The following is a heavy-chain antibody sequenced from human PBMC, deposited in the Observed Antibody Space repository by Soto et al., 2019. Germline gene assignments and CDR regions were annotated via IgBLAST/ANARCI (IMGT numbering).Heavy chain of an antibody. CDR2: IIPIFGTA. CDR3: ARERNCSSTSCYLGYWFDP. D-gene: IGHD2-2*01. V-gene: IGHV1-69*01. Sequence: QVQLVQSGAEVKKPGSSVKVSCKASGGTFSSYAISWVRQAPGQGLEWMGGIIPIFGTANYAQKFQGRVTISAYESTSTAYMELSSLRSEDTAVYYCARERNCSSTSCYLGYWFDPWGQGTLVTVSS. J-gene: IGHJ5*02. CDR1: GGTFSSYA.